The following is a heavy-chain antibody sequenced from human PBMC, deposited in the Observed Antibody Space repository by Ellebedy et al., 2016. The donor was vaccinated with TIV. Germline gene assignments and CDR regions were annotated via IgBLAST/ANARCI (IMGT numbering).Heavy chain of an antibody. J-gene: IGHJ4*02. V-gene: IGHV3-30*18. CDR3: AKETTELTATTPY. CDR2: ISHDGSVT. Sequence: PGGSLRLSCASSGFTFSRFGMQWVRQAPGKGLEWVAVISHDGSVTHYADSVRGRFTISRDNSKNTLNLQLSSLRSEDTAVYYCAKETTELTATTPYWGQGTLVTVSS. CDR1: GFTFSRFG. D-gene: IGHD1-1*01.